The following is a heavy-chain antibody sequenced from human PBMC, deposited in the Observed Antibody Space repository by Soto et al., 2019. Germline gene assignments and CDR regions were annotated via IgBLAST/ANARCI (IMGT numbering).Heavy chain of an antibody. Sequence: SVKVSCKASGGTFSSYTISWVRQAPGQGLEWMGRIIPILGIANYAQKFQGRVTITADKSTSTAYMELSSLRSEDTAVYYCARDPYSSGWYPDVDAYWGQGTLVTVSS. CDR1: GGTFSSYT. J-gene: IGHJ4*02. CDR2: IIPILGIA. D-gene: IGHD6-19*01. CDR3: ARDPYSSGWYPDVDAY. V-gene: IGHV1-69*04.